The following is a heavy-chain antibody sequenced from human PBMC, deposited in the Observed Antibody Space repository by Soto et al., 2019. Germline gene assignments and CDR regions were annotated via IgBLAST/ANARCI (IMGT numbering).Heavy chain of an antibody. CDR3: AREIVTAGGNNYFDP. CDR2: VYHTGDT. D-gene: IGHD2-21*02. V-gene: IGHV4-4*02. J-gene: IGHJ5*02. CDR1: GGTVASSHW. Sequence: SETLSLTCGVSGGTVASSHWWSWVRQSPGGGLEWIGNVYHTGDTNFNPSLQSRVTISVDKSNNQFSLRLNSLAAADTAVYFCAREIVTAGGNNYFDPWGPGTLVTVSS.